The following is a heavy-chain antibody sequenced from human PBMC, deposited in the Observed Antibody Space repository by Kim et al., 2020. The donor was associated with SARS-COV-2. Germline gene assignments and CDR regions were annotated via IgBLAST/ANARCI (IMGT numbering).Heavy chain of an antibody. V-gene: IGHV3-9*01. J-gene: IGHJ3*01. Sequence: GGSLRLSCVASGFSFGDYAIHWVRQVPGKGLEWVAGVGWNGVSVGYADSVKGRFTISRDNAKNSLYVQMNSLKPDDTALYYCAKAAFRYFGANDAYDLWGKGTMVTGSS. CDR1: GFSFGDYA. CDR3: AKAAFRYFGANDAYDL. D-gene: IGHD3-9*01. CDR2: VGWNGVSV.